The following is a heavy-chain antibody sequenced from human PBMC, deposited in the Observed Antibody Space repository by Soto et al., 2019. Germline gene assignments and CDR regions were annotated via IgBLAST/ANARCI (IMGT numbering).Heavy chain of an antibody. Sequence: EVQVVESGGGLVQPGGSLRLSCGTSGFTLSDYYVDRVRQAPGKGLEWVGRSTNKRDGYIINYAASVRGRFTISRDDSKSSVYLQMNSPKSDDTAVYYCVREHWYYMDVWGKGTTVTVSS. CDR2: STNKRDGYII. J-gene: IGHJ6*03. CDR1: GFTLSDYY. D-gene: IGHD1-1*01. CDR3: VREHWYYMDV. V-gene: IGHV3-72*01.